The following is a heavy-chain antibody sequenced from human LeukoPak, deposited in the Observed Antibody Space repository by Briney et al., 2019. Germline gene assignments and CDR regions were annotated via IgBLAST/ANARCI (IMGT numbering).Heavy chain of an antibody. CDR1: GYTFTGYY. J-gene: IGHJ4*02. V-gene: IGHV1-2*02. CDR3: ARVRSIAAQSAAIDY. D-gene: IGHD6-13*01. Sequence: ASVKVSCKASGYTFTGYYMHWVRQAPGQGLEWMGWINPNSGGTNYAQKFQGRVTMTRDTSISTAYMELSRLRSDDTAVYYSARVRSIAAQSAAIDYWGQGTLVTVSS. CDR2: INPNSGGT.